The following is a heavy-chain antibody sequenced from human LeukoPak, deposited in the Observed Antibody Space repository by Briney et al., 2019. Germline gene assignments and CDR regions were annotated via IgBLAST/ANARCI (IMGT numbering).Heavy chain of an antibody. CDR3: APDLRGSAWSLDD. Sequence: SGGSLRHSCAASGFTFTNYAMGWVRQAPGKGLEWVALISGSGGGTDFADSVKGRFTISRDNSKNTLYLQMDGLRAEDTAIYYCAPDLRGSAWSLDDWGQGTRVTVSS. CDR1: GFTFTNYA. J-gene: IGHJ4*02. D-gene: IGHD6-13*01. V-gene: IGHV3-23*01. CDR2: ISGSGGGT.